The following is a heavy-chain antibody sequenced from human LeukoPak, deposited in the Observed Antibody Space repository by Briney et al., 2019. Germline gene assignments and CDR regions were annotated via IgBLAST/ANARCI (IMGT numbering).Heavy chain of an antibody. Sequence: SETLSLTCTVSGGSINNYYWSWIRQPAGKGLEWIGRIYTRGSTNYNPSLKSRVTMSVDTSKNQLSLKLSSVTAADTAVYYCARGRYCSADICPGGDAFDIWGQGTMVSVSS. CDR3: ARGRYCSADICPGGDAFDI. CDR1: GGSINNYY. CDR2: IYTRGST. V-gene: IGHV4-4*07. D-gene: IGHD2-15*01. J-gene: IGHJ3*02.